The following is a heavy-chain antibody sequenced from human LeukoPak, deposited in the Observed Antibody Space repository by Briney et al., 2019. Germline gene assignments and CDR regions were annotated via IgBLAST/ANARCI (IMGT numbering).Heavy chain of an antibody. D-gene: IGHD5-18*01. V-gene: IGHV4-61*02. J-gene: IGHJ5*02. Sequence: SETLSLTCTVSGGSISSGSYYWSWIRQPAGKGLEWIGRIYTSGSTNYNPSLKSRVTISVDTSKNQFSLKLSSVTAADTAVYYRAREPGYIDNWFDPWGQGTLVTVSS. CDR2: IYTSGST. CDR1: GGSISSGSYY. CDR3: AREPGYIDNWFDP.